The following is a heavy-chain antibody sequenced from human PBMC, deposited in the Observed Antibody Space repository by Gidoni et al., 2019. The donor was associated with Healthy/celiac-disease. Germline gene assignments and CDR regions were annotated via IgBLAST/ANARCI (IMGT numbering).Heavy chain of an antibody. CDR2: IYPGDSDT. Sequence: EWMGIIYPGDSDTRYSPSFQGQVTISADKSISTAYLQWSSLKASDTAMYYCARAYRIAAAGTYLDYWGQGTLVTVSS. CDR3: ARAYRIAAAGTYLDY. V-gene: IGHV5-51*01. D-gene: IGHD6-13*01. J-gene: IGHJ4*02.